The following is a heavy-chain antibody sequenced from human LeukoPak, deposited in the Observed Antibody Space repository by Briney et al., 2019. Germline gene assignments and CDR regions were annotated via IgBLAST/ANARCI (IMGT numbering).Heavy chain of an antibody. CDR2: INHSGST. V-gene: IGHV4-39*07. D-gene: IGHD4-17*01. CDR3: ARGAWIGDYGSDFDY. CDR1: GGSISSSSYY. Sequence: NASETLSLTCTVSGGSISSSSYYWSWIRQPPGKGLEWIGEINHSGSTNYNPSLKSRVTISVDTSKNQFSLKLSSVTAADTAVYYCARGAWIGDYGSDFDYWGQGTLVTVSS. J-gene: IGHJ4*02.